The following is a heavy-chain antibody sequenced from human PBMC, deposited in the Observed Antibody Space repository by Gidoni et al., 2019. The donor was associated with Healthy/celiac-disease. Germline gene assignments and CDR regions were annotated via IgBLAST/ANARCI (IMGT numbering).Heavy chain of an antibody. V-gene: IGHV3-30*18. J-gene: IGHJ4*02. D-gene: IGHD6-19*01. CDR1: GFTFSSYG. CDR3: AKDNSGWYGALDY. CDR2: ISYDGSNK. Sequence: QVQLVESGGGVVQPGRSLRLSCAASGFTFSSYGRHWVRQAPGKGLGWVAVISYDGSNKYYADSVKGRFTISRDNSKNTLYLQMNSLRAEDTAVYYCAKDNSGWYGALDYWGQGTLVTVSS.